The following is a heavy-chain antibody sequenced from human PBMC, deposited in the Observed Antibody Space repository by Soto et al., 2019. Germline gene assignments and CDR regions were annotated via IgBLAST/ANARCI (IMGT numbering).Heavy chain of an antibody. CDR1: GFTFRNAW. D-gene: IGHD6-6*01. Sequence: LRLSCAASGFTFRNAWMSWVRQAPGKGVAWVGRMKSKTNGGTTDYAAPVIGRFTISRDDSKNTLYLQMNSLKTEDTAVYYCTTDVPINRSWGQGTLVTVSS. CDR2: MKSKTNGGTT. V-gene: IGHV3-15*01. J-gene: IGHJ5*02. CDR3: TTDVPINRS.